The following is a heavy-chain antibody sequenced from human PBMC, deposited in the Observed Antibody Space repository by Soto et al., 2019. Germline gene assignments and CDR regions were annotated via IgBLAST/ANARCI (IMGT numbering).Heavy chain of an antibody. CDR1: GFSFSSYA. CDR2: ISSVGDTK. J-gene: IGHJ4*02. D-gene: IGHD6-25*01. V-gene: IGHV3-48*01. CDR3: VSGLYGGGQGRVYYFDY. Sequence: GGSLRLSCAASGFSFSSYAMNWVRQAPGKGLEWISLISSVGDTKYYADSVKGRLTISRDNAESSLSLQMNNLRVEDTAVYYCVSGLYGGGQGRVYYFDYWGQGILVTVSS.